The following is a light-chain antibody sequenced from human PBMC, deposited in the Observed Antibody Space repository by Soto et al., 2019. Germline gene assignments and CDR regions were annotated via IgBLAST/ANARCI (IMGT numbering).Light chain of an antibody. CDR2: GAS. Sequence: EIVLTQSPGTLSLSPGERATLSCMASQSVSSSYFAWYQQKPGQAPRLLIYGASSRSIGIPDRFSGSGSGTDFTLTISTLKAEEFAVYYCHQYDSSPRVTFGHGTRLEI. J-gene: IGKJ5*01. CDR3: HQYDSSPRVT. V-gene: IGKV3-20*01. CDR1: QSVSSSY.